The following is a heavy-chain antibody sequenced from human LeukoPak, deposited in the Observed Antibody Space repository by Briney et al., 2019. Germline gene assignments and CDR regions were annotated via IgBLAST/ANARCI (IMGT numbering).Heavy chain of an antibody. V-gene: IGHV3-53*01. J-gene: IGHJ4*02. D-gene: IGHD7-27*01. Sequence: AGGSLRLSCAASGFTFSSYSMNWVRQAPGKGLEWVSVIYSGGSTYYSDSVKGRFTISRDNSKNTLYLQMNSLRAEDTAVYYCAREPPGDYYFDYWGQGTLVTVSS. CDR1: GFTFSSYS. CDR3: AREPPGDYYFDY. CDR2: IYSGGST.